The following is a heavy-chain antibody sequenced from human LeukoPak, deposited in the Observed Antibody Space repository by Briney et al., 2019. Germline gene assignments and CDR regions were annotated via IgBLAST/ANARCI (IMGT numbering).Heavy chain of an antibody. J-gene: IGHJ6*03. CDR1: GFTFSNYG. V-gene: IGHV3-30*02. Sequence: GGSLRLSCAASGFTFSNYGMHWVRQAPGKGLGWVAFIRYDDITKYYVDSVKGRFTISRDNSKNTLFLQMNSLRAEDTAVYYCARGGRWRYYYYYYMDVWGKGTTVTVSS. CDR3: ARGGRWRYYYYYYMDV. D-gene: IGHD4-23*01. CDR2: IRYDDITK.